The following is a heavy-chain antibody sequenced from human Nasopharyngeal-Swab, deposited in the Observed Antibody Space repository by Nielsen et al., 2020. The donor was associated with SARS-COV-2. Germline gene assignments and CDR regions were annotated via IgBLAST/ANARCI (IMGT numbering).Heavy chain of an antibody. V-gene: IGHV3-15*01. J-gene: IGHJ4*02. Sequence: VRQAPGKGLEWVGRIKSKTDGGTTDHAAPVKGRFTISRDDSKNTLYLQMNSLKTEDTAVYYWTALRSYYYDSTDPSGYWGQGTLVTVSS. CDR3: TALRSYYYDSTDPSGY. CDR2: IKSKTDGGTT. D-gene: IGHD3-22*01.